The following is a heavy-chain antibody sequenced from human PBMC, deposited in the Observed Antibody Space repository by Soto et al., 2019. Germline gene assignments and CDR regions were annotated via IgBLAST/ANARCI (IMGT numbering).Heavy chain of an antibody. V-gene: IGHV6-1*01. D-gene: IGHD2-2*01. Sequence: SQTLSLTCAISGDSVSSNSAAWNWIRQSPSRGLEWLGRTYYRSKWYNDYAVSVKSRITINPDTSKNQFSLQLNSVTPEDTAVYYCARVGFCSSTSCSGGWFDPRGQRTPVTVSS. J-gene: IGHJ5*02. CDR3: ARVGFCSSTSCSGGWFDP. CDR1: GDSVSSNSAA. CDR2: TYYRSKWYN.